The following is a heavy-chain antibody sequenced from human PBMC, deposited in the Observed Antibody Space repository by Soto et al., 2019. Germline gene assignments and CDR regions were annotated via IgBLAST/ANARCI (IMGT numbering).Heavy chain of an antibody. CDR3: AKNLRGYYDSSGYYSTYGMDV. J-gene: IGHJ6*02. V-gene: IGHV4-31*03. Sequence: SETLSLTCTVSGGSISSGGYYWSWIRQHPGKGLEWIGYIYYSGSTYYNPSLKSRVTISVDTSKNQFSLKLSSVTAADTAVYYCAKNLRGYYDSSGYYSTYGMDVWGQGTTVTVSS. D-gene: IGHD3-22*01. CDR2: IYYSGST. CDR1: GGSISSGGYY.